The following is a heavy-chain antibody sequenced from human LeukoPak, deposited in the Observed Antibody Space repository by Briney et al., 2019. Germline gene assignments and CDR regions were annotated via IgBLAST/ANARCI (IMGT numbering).Heavy chain of an antibody. CDR2: IIPIFGTA. Sequence: SVKVSCKASGGTFSSYAISWVRQAPGQGLEWMGGIIPIFGTANYAQKFQGRVTITADESTSTAYMELSSLRSEDTAVYYCARGRKTHFGDGHYYYYMDVWGKGTTVTVSS. D-gene: IGHD4-17*01. CDR3: ARGRKTHFGDGHYYYYMDV. J-gene: IGHJ6*03. CDR1: GGTFSSYA. V-gene: IGHV1-69*13.